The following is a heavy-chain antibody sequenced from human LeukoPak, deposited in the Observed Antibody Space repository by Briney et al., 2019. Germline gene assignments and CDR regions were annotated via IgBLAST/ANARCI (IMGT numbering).Heavy chain of an antibody. CDR1: GFTFDDYA. V-gene: IGHV3-9*01. Sequence: PGGSLRLSCAASGFTFDDYAMHWVRQAPGKGLEWVSGISWNSGSIGYADSVKGRFTISRDNAKNSLYLQMNSLRAEDTALYYCAKGVYGGNSLDYWGQGTLVTVSS. CDR2: ISWNSGSI. J-gene: IGHJ4*02. CDR3: AKGVYGGNSLDY. D-gene: IGHD4-23*01.